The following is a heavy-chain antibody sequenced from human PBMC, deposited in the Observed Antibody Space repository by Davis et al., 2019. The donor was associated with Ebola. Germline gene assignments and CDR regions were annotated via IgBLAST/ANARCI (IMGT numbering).Heavy chain of an antibody. CDR3: ARGFYYDGSGSYYVFDY. V-gene: IGHV3-23*01. Sequence: GESLKISCVASGFTFSNYAMSWVRQAPGKGLEWVSAISGRDGITYYADPVKGRFTISRDNSKSTVHVQMNSLRAEDTAVYYCARGFYYDGSGSYYVFDYWGQGTLVTVSS. CDR1: GFTFSNYA. J-gene: IGHJ4*02. D-gene: IGHD3-22*01. CDR2: ISGRDGIT.